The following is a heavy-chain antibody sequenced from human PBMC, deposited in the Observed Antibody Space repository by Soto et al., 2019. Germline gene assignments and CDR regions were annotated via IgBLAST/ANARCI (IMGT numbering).Heavy chain of an antibody. CDR1: GYTFTSYG. Sequence: QVQLVQSGAEVKKPGASVKVSCKASGYTFTSYGISWVRQAPGQGLEWMGWISAYNGNTNYAQKLQGRVTMTTDTSTSTDYMELRSLRSDDTAVYYCARVFGGYYDSSGYFDYWGQGTLVTVSS. CDR2: ISAYNGNT. D-gene: IGHD3-22*01. V-gene: IGHV1-18*01. J-gene: IGHJ4*02. CDR3: ARVFGGYYDSSGYFDY.